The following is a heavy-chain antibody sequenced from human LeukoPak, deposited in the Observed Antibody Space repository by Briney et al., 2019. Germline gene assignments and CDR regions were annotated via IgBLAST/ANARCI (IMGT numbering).Heavy chain of an antibody. Sequence: SETLSLTCTVSGGSISSYYWSWIRQPPGKGLEWIGYIHYSGSTHYNPSLKSRVTISVDTSKNQFSLKLSSVTAADTAVYYCARGGVGYCSGGSCLYYYYVDVWGKGTTVTVSS. J-gene: IGHJ6*03. CDR2: IHYSGST. CDR1: GGSISSYY. D-gene: IGHD2-15*01. V-gene: IGHV4-59*12. CDR3: ARGGVGYCSGGSCLYYYYVDV.